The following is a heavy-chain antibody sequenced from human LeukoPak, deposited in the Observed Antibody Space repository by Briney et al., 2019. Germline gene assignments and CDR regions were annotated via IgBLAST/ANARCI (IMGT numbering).Heavy chain of an antibody. Sequence: GGSLRLSCAASGFTFSSYSMNWVRQAPGKGLEWVAGISDRGSRTNYADSMKGRFTISTDHPKNTLYLQMNSLRAEDTAVYFCAKRGVVIRVILVGFHKEAYYFDSWGQGALVTVSS. V-gene: IGHV3-23*01. D-gene: IGHD3-22*01. CDR1: GFTFSSYS. CDR3: AKRGVVIRVILVGFHKEAYYFDS. CDR2: ISDRGSRT. J-gene: IGHJ4*02.